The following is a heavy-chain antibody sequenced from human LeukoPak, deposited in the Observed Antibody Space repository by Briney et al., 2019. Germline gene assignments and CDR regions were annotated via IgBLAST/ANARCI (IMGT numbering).Heavy chain of an antibody. D-gene: IGHD3-3*01. CDR2: IIPIFGIA. Sequence: GASVTVSCKASGGTFSSYAISWVRQAPGQGLEWMGRIIPIFGIANYAQKFQGRVTITADKSTSTAYMELSSLRSEDTAVYYCAGAGSGSGYPLDYWGQGTLVTVSS. CDR1: GGTFSSYA. CDR3: AGAGSGSGYPLDY. V-gene: IGHV1-69*04. J-gene: IGHJ4*02.